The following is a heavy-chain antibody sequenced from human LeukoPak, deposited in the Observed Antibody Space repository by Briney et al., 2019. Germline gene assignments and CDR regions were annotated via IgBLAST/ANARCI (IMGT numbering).Heavy chain of an antibody. V-gene: IGHV3-66*02. CDR2: LYSGGNT. CDR3: ARGVVVISAAVYFDF. J-gene: IGHJ4*02. CDR1: GLTVSNNY. D-gene: IGHD2-2*01. Sequence: GGSLRLSCAASGLTVSNNYMNWVRQAPGKGLEWVSVLYSGGNTYYADSVKGRFTISRDNSRNTLYLQMNSLRVEDTAVYYCARGVVVISAAVYFDFWGQGALVTVSS.